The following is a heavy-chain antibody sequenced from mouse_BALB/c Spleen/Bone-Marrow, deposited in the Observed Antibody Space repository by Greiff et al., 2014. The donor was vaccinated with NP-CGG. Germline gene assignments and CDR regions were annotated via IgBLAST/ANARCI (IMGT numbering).Heavy chain of an antibody. CDR3: AREVDGWYYLAY. V-gene: IGHV5-6-5*01. D-gene: IGHD2-3*01. CDR2: ISRGGST. J-gene: IGHJ2*01. CDR1: GFTFSSYA. Sequence: EVKVEESGGGLVKPGGSLKLSCAASGFTFSSYAMSWVRQTPEKRLEWVASISRGGSTYYPDSVKGRFTISRDNARNILYLQMSSLRSEDTAMYYCAREVDGWYYLAYRGPGPTLTVST.